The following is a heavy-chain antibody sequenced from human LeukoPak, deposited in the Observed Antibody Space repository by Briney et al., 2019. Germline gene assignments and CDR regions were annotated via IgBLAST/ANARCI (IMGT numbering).Heavy chain of an antibody. CDR1: GGTFSSYA. V-gene: IGHV1-2*02. Sequence: ASVKVSCKASGGTFSSYAISWVRQAPGQGLEWMGWINPKSGGTNYAQKFQGRVTMTRDTSISTAYMELSRLRSDDTAVYYCARDSGSSSYSYYYMDVWGKGTTVTVSS. CDR2: INPKSGGT. CDR3: ARDSGSSSYSYYYMDV. J-gene: IGHJ6*03. D-gene: IGHD6-13*01.